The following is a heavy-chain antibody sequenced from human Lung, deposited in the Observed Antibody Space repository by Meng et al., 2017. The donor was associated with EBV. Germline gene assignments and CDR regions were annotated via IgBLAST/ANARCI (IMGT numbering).Heavy chain of an antibody. V-gene: IGHV6-1*01. J-gene: IGHJ2*01. Sequence: QLQQSAPLLVTHSQTLHLAVVTSRCSVSSSSAAWTVIMPSPSRGFEWLGRTYYRSKWYNDYAVFVKSRITINPDTSKNQFSLQLNSVTPEDTAVYYCARGATSVFDLWGRGTLVTVSS. CDR3: ARGATSVFDL. CDR2: TYYRSKWYN. CDR1: RCSVSSSSAA.